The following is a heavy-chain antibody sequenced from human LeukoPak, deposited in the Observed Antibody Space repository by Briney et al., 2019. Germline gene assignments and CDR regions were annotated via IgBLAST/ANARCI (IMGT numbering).Heavy chain of an antibody. V-gene: IGHV3-74*01. CDR1: GFXFRSCW. CDR3: ASLVGGYYPPVEAFDV. D-gene: IGHD3-3*01. Sequence: GGSLRLSCAASGFXFRSCWIHWVRQAPGKERVWVSRINGDGSTTNYADSVRGRFTISRDNAKNTLYLQMNSLRADDSAVYFCASLVGGYYPPVEAFDVWGQGTMVTVSS. J-gene: IGHJ3*01. CDR2: INGDGSTT.